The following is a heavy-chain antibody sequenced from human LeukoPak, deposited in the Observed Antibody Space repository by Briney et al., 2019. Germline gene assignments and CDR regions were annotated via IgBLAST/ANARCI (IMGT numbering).Heavy chain of an antibody. V-gene: IGHV4-31*03. Sequence: PSETLSLTCTVSGGSISSGDSHWSWIRQHPGKGLEWIGYIYYSGTTYYNPSLKSRITMSVDTSKNQFSLNLSSVTAADTAVYFCGTGSGFDFDCWGQGTLVTVSS. D-gene: IGHD1-1*01. CDR2: IYYSGTT. CDR3: GTGSGFDFDC. CDR1: GGSISSGDSH. J-gene: IGHJ4*02.